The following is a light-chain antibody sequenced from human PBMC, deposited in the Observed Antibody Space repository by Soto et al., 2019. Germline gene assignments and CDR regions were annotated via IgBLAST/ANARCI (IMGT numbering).Light chain of an antibody. V-gene: IGLV2-23*01. CDR2: EAN. CDR3: SSYGGSNNLI. Sequence: QSALTQPASVSGSPGQSITISCTGTSSDVGSYNLVSWYQQHPGKAPKLMIYEANKRPSGVSDRFSGSKSGNTASLSVSGLQAGDEADYYCSSYGGSNNLIFGGGTKLTVL. CDR1: SSDVGSYNL. J-gene: IGLJ2*01.